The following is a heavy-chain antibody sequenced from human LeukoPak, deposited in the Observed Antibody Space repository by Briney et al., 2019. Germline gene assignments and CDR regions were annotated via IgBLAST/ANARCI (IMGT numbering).Heavy chain of an antibody. J-gene: IGHJ4*02. V-gene: IGHV1-2*02. CDR2: INPNSGGT. Sequence: ASVKVSCKASGYTFTGYYMHWVRQAPGQGLEWMGWINPNSGGTNYAQKFQGRVTMTRDTSISTAYMELRRLRSDDTAVYYCARDTRYDFWSGYYFDYWGQGTLVTVSS. CDR3: ARDTRYDFWSGYYFDY. D-gene: IGHD3-3*01. CDR1: GYTFTGYY.